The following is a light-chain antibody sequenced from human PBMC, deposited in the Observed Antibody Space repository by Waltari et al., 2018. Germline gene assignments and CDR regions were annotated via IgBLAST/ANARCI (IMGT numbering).Light chain of an antibody. J-gene: IGKJ4*01. Sequence: EIVLTQSPGTLSLSPGERATLPCRASQSVTSISLNWYQQKLGQAPRLLIYGTSSRTTGIPDRFSGSGSGTDFTLTISRLEPEDFAVYYCQQYDGEVVTFGGGTKVEI. CDR2: GTS. V-gene: IGKV3-20*01. CDR3: QQYDGEVVT. CDR1: QSVTSIS.